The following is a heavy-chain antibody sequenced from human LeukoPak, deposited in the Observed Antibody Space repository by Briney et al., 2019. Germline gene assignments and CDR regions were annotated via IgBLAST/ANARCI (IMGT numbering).Heavy chain of an antibody. D-gene: IGHD4-23*01. CDR3: ARVLRGGNSGYAFDI. Sequence: SETLSFTCTVSGGSISSYYWSWIRQPPGKGLEWIGYIYYSGSTNYNPSLKSRVTISVDTSSNQFSLKLTSVTAADTAVYYCARVLRGGNSGYAFDIWGQGTMVTVSS. CDR2: IYYSGST. V-gene: IGHV4-59*01. CDR1: GGSISSYY. J-gene: IGHJ3*02.